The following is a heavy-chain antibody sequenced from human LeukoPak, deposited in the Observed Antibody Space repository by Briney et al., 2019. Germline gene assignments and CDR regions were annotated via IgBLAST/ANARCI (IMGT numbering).Heavy chain of an antibody. J-gene: IGHJ4*02. Sequence: ASVKVSCKASGYTFTGYYMHWVRQAPGQGLEWMGWINPNSGGTNYAQKFQGRVTMTRDTSISTAYMELSRLRSDDTAVYYCARDLPYSYGDGFDYWGQGTLVTVSS. CDR1: GYTFTGYY. CDR2: INPNSGGT. D-gene: IGHD5-18*01. V-gene: IGHV1-2*02. CDR3: ARDLPYSYGDGFDY.